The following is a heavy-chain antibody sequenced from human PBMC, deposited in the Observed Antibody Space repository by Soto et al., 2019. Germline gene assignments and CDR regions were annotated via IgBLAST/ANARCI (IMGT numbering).Heavy chain of an antibody. D-gene: IGHD6-19*01. Sequence: SETLSLTCTVSGGSISSGGYYWSWIRQHPGKGLEWIGYIYYSGSTYYNPSLKSRVTISVDTSKNQFSLKLSSVTAADTAVYYCARVEQWRYQFQHWGQGTLVTVSS. CDR2: IYYSGST. CDR3: ARVEQWRYQFQH. J-gene: IGHJ1*01. CDR1: GGSISSGGYY. V-gene: IGHV4-31*03.